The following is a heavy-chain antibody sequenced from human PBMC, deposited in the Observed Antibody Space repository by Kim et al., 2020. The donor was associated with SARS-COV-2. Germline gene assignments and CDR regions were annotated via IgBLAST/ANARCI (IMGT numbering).Heavy chain of an antibody. CDR3: SRDRTSGPPASGA. V-gene: IGHV1-18*01. D-gene: IGHD2-15*01. CDR1: GYTFTNYG. CDR2: ISMYSGKT. J-gene: IGHJ5*01. Sequence: ASVKVSCKASGYTFTNYGISWVRQAPGQGLEWMGGISMYSGKTNYAPSFQARVTMTRDTYSNTAYMELTSLTSDDTAVYFCSRDRTSGPPASGAWGQGT.